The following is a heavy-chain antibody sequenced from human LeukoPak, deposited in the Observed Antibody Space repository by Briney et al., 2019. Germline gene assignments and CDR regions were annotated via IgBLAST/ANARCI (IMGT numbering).Heavy chain of an antibody. CDR3: ARRSGYYSLDY. D-gene: IGHD3-3*01. Sequence: GGSLRPSCAASGFTFSSYAMSWVRQAPGKGLEWVSAISGSGGSTYYADSVKGRFTISRDNSKNTLYLQMNSLRAEDTAVYYCARRSGYYSLDYWGQGTLVTVSS. V-gene: IGHV3-23*01. CDR2: ISGSGGST. CDR1: GFTFSSYA. J-gene: IGHJ4*02.